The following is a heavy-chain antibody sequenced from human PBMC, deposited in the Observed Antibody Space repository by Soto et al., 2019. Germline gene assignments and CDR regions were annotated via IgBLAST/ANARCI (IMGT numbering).Heavy chain of an antibody. CDR2: TSAYNGNT. Sequence: QVQLVQSVAEVKKPGASVKVSCKASGYTFTSYGISWVRQAPGQGLEWMGWTSAYNGNTNYAHKLQGRVNMTTDTATRTAYMVLRSLRSDDTAVYYCGRDLAAAEEGFDPWGRGTLVTVSS. J-gene: IGHJ5*02. CDR3: GRDLAAAEEGFDP. D-gene: IGHD6-13*01. V-gene: IGHV1-18*01. CDR1: GYTFTSYG.